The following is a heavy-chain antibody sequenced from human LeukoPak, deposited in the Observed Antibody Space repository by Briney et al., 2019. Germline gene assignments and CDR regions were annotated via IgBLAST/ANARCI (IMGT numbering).Heavy chain of an antibody. CDR1: GFTFSSYS. CDR3: AREPRQIAAAKINWFDP. J-gene: IGHJ5*02. CDR2: ISSSSSII. Sequence: GGSLRLSCAASGFTFSSYSMNWVRQAPGKGLEWVSYISSSSSIIYYADSVKGRFTISRDNAKNSLYLQMNSLRAEDTAVYYCAREPRQIAAAKINWFDPWGQGTLVTVSS. V-gene: IGHV3-48*01. D-gene: IGHD6-13*01.